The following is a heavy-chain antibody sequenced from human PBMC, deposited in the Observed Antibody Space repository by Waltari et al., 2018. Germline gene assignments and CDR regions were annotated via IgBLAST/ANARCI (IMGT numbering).Heavy chain of an antibody. CDR2: MNPNSGNT. CDR1: GYSFTDYD. CDR3: ARERVGGGRDCCPFDS. J-gene: IGHJ4*02. D-gene: IGHD2-21*01. Sequence: QVQLVQSGAEVKKPGASVKVSCTASGYSFTDYDVNWVRQATGHGLEWMGWMNPNSGNTGYAQKFPGRVTMTRDSSISTAYLELSSLRSEDSAVYYCARERVGGGRDCCPFDSWGQGTLVTVSS. V-gene: IGHV1-8*02.